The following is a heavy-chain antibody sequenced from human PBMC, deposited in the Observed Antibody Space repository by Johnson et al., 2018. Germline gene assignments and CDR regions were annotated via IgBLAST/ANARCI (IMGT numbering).Heavy chain of an antibody. CDR2: ISWDGGST. D-gene: IGHD6-13*01. Sequence: VQLVQSGGGLVKPGGSLRLSCAASGFTFDDYTMHWVRQAPGKGLEWVSLISWDGGSTYSADSVKGRFTISRDNSKNSLYLQMNSLRTEDTALYYCAKDQYSSTWGMDVWGQGTTVTVSS. V-gene: IGHV3-43*01. CDR3: AKDQYSSTWGMDV. J-gene: IGHJ6*02. CDR1: GFTFDDYT.